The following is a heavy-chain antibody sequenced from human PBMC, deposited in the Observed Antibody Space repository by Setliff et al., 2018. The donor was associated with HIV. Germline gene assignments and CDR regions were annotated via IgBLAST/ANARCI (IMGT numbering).Heavy chain of an antibody. CDR1: GGPFSDFF. J-gene: IGHJ4*02. D-gene: IGHD6-6*01. CDR3: ARRPPYSSSPRDFFDF. CDR2: ISHSGGT. Sequence: SETLSLTCAVSGGPFSDFFWTWVRQPPGEGLEWIGEISHSGGTNYNPSLESRLTISIDTSRNQFSLRLTSVSVADTAVYFCARRPPYSSSPRDFFDFWGPGTLVTVAS. V-gene: IGHV4-34*01.